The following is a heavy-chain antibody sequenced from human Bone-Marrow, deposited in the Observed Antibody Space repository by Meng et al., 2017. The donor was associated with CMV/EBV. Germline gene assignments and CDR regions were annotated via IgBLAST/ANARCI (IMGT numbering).Heavy chain of an antibody. D-gene: IGHD2-2*01. V-gene: IGHV4-31*02. J-gene: IGHJ4*02. CDR3: AGTISTNCCPVDY. CDR1: GGSFPVSAHY. Sequence: SGGSFPVSAHYSTWLRQPPGTSLEWLGYIYYSAPTFYNPSLQTRLSISVDTSANQFSLNLNSVTAADTAIYYCAGTISTNCCPVDYWGQGILVTVSS. CDR2: IYYSAPT.